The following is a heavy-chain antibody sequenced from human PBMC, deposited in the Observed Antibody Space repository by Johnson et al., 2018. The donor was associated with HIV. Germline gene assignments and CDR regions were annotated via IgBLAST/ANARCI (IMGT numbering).Heavy chain of an antibody. D-gene: IGHD5-24*01. V-gene: IGHV3-9*01. CDR1: GFTFSSYG. Sequence: VQLVESGGGVVQPGGSLRLSCAASGFTFSSYGMHWVRQAPGKGLEWVSGISWNSVNIEYVDSVKGRFTISRDNAKNSLYLQMNSLRTEDTALYYCAKDRQATSTLGAFDIWGQGNMVIVSS. CDR2: ISWNSVNI. CDR3: AKDRQATSTLGAFDI. J-gene: IGHJ3*02.